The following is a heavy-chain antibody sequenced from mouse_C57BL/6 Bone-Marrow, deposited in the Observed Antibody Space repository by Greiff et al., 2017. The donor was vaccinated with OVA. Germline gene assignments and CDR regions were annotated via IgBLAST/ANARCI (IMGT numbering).Heavy chain of an antibody. J-gene: IGHJ2*01. D-gene: IGHD2-1*01. V-gene: IGHV14-4*01. Sequence: EVQLQQSGAELVRPGASVKLSCTASGFNIKDAYMHWVKQRPEQGLEWIGWLDPANGDTEYASKFQGKATITADTSSNTAYLQLSSLTAEDTAVYYCTSYGNFDYGGQGTTLTGSS. CDR3: TSYGNFDY. CDR1: GFNIKDAY. CDR2: LDPANGDT.